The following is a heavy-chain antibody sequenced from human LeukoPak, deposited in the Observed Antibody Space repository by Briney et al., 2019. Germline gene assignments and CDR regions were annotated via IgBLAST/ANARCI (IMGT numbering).Heavy chain of an antibody. CDR2: INPNSGGT. J-gene: IGHJ4*02. CDR1: GYTFTGYY. V-gene: IGHV1-2*02. CDR3: ARDRYGYGDYVYYFDY. Sequence: ASVKVSCKASGYTFTGYYMHWVRQAPGQGLEWMGWINPNSGGTNYAQKLQGRVTMTTDTSTSTAYMELRSLRSDDTAVYYCARDRYGYGDYVYYFDYWGQGTLVTVSS. D-gene: IGHD4-17*01.